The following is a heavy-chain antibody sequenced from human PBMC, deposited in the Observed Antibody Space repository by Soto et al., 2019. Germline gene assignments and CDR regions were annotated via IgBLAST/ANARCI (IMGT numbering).Heavy chain of an antibody. Sequence: ASVKVSCKASGGTFSSYAISWVRQAPGQGLEWMGGIIPIFGTANYAQKFQGRVTITADESTSTAYMELSSLRSEDTAVYYCARNRTTVTKPYYYYGMDVWAKGPRSPSP. CDR2: IIPIFGTA. D-gene: IGHD4-17*01. J-gene: IGHJ6*02. CDR3: ARNRTTVTKPYYYYGMDV. CDR1: GGTFSSYA. V-gene: IGHV1-69*13.